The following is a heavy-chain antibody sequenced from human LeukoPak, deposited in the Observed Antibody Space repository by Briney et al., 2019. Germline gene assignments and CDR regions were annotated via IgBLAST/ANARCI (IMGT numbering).Heavy chain of an antibody. D-gene: IGHD5-18*01. Sequence: GGSLRLSCAAXGXXFSXFGXXXVXXXPXXXLEWVSSISGSSSSXYYADSVKGRFTISRDNAKNSLYLQMNSLRAEDTAVYYCARGGYSYDYWGQGTLVTVSS. CDR1: GXXFSXFG. J-gene: IGHJ4*02. CDR3: ARGGYSYDY. CDR2: ISGSSSSX. V-gene: IGHV3-21*06.